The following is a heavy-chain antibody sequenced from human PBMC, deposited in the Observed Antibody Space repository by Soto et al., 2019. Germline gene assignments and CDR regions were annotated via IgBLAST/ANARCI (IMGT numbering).Heavy chain of an antibody. CDR1: GGSISSSSYY. Sequence: SETLSLTCTVSGGSISSSSYYWGWIRQPPGKGLEWIGYIYFRGSTNYNPSLKSRVTISVDTSKNQFSLKLSSVTAADTAVYYCARDPGGRYDYWGQGTLVTVSS. D-gene: IGHD2-15*01. J-gene: IGHJ4*02. CDR2: IYFRGST. CDR3: ARDPGGRYDY. V-gene: IGHV4-61*01.